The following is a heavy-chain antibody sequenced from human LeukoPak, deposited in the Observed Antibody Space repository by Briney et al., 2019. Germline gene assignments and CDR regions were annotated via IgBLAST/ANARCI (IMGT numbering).Heavy chain of an antibody. CDR2: IYSGGST. V-gene: IGHV3-53*01. J-gene: IGHJ6*04. D-gene: IGHD3-10*01. Sequence: PGGSLRLSCAASGFTFSSYDMSWVRQAPGKGLEWVSVIYSGGSTYYADSVKGRFTISRDNSKNTLYLQMNSLRAEDTAVYYCARGPSTGSLYYYGSGSYFRSTDVWGKGTTVTISS. CDR1: GFTFSSYD. CDR3: ARGPSTGSLYYYGSGSYFRSTDV.